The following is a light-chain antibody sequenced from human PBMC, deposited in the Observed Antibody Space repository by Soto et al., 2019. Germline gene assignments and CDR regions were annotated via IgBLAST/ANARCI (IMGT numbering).Light chain of an antibody. CDR1: SNDIGEYHY. V-gene: IGLV2-8*01. CDR2: EVT. J-gene: IGLJ2*01. CDR3: TSYAGSDNPVL. Sequence: QSALTQPPSASGSPGQSVTIPCTGTSNDIGEYHYVSWYQQHPGKAPKVMIYEVTQRPSGVPHRFSGSKSGNTASLTVSGLQPEDEADYYCTSYAGSDNPVLFGGGTKLTVL.